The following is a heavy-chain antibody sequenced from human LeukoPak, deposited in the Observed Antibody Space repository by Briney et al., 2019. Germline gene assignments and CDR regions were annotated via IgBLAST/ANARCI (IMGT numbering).Heavy chain of an antibody. CDR1: GGSISSSSYY. Sequence: SETLSLTCTVSGGSISSSSYYWGWIRQPPGKGLEWIGSIYYSGRTYYNPSLKSRVTISVDTSKNQFSLKLNSVTAADTAVYYCARAAYSSGWRLVYMDVWGKGTTVTISS. D-gene: IGHD6-19*01. J-gene: IGHJ6*03. V-gene: IGHV4-39*07. CDR2: IYYSGRT. CDR3: ARAAYSSGWRLVYMDV.